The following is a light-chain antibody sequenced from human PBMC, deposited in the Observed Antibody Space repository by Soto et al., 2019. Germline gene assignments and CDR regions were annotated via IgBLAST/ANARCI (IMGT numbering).Light chain of an antibody. CDR3: SSYTSSITSYV. J-gene: IGLJ1*01. Sequence: QSALTQRASVSGSPGQSITISCTGTSSDVGGYNYVSWYQQHPGKAPKLMIYDVSNRPSGVSNRFSGSKSGNTASLTISGLQAEDEADYYCSSYTSSITSYVFGTGTKVTVL. CDR2: DVS. V-gene: IGLV2-14*01. CDR1: SSDVGGYNY.